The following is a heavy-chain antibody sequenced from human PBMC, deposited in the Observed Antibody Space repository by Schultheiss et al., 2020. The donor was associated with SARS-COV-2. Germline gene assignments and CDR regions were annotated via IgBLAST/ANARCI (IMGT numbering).Heavy chain of an antibody. CDR3: ARLGYSYGSWFDP. J-gene: IGHJ5*02. V-gene: IGHV3-21*01. CDR1: AITFNTYS. CDR2: NGRSRSDR. Sequence: GGSLRLSCGGSAITFNTYSMNWVRQAPGKGLGWVSSNGRSRSDRYYADSLKGRFTISRDNAKNSLYLQMNSLRAEDTAVYYCARLGYSYGSWFDPWGQGTLVTVSS. D-gene: IGHD5-18*01.